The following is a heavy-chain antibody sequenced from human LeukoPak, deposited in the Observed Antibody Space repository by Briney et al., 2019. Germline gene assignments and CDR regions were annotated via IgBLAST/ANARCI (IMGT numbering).Heavy chain of an antibody. CDR2: IKSDGSST. CDR1: GFTFDDYA. V-gene: IGHV3-74*01. Sequence: GGSLRLSCAASGFTFDDYAMHWVRQGPGKGLVWVSRIKSDGSSTSYADSVKGRFTISRDNAKNTLYLQMNSLRDEDTAVYYCARESGYHGSGFDPWGQGTLVTVSS. D-gene: IGHD3-10*01. CDR3: ARESGYHGSGFDP. J-gene: IGHJ5*02.